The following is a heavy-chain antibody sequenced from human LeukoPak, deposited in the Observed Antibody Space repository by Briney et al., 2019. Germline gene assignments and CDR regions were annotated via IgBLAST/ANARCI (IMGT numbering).Heavy chain of an antibody. CDR1: GFTFDDYA. CDR2: ISWNSGSI. D-gene: IGHD3-10*01. V-gene: IGHV3-9*01. CDR3: AKDKESGLLWFGELKYLSEYYMDV. J-gene: IGHJ6*03. Sequence: GGSLRLSCAASGFTFDDYAMHWVRQAPGKGLEWVSGISWNSGSIGYADSAKGRFTISRDNAKNSLYLQMNSLRAEDTALYYCAKDKESGLLWFGELKYLSEYYMDVWGKGTTVTISS.